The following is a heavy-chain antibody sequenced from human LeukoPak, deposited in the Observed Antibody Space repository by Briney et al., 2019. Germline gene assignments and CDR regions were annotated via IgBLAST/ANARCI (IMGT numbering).Heavy chain of an antibody. CDR2: IYYSGST. CDR1: GGSISNYY. Sequence: SETLSLTCTVSGGSISNYYWSWIRQPPGKGLEWIAYIYYSGSTNYNPSLKSRVTISVDTSKNQFSLKLSSVTAADTAVYYCARDRRWELLHAFDIWGRGTMVTVSS. V-gene: IGHV4-59*01. CDR3: ARDRRWELLHAFDI. D-gene: IGHD1-26*01. J-gene: IGHJ3*02.